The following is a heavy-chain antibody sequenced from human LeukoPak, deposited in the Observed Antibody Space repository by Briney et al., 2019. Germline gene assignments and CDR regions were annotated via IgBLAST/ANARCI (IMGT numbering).Heavy chain of an antibody. CDR2: ISGSGGST. CDR3: AKDGPGTTSPTFFDY. D-gene: IGHD4-17*01. CDR1: GFTFSSYS. J-gene: IGHJ4*02. Sequence: GGSLRLSCAASGFTFSSYSMNWVRQAPGKGLEWVSAISGSGGSTYYADSVKGRFTISRDNSKNTLYLQMNSLRAEDTAVYYCAKDGPGTTSPTFFDYWGQGTLVTVSS. V-gene: IGHV3-23*01.